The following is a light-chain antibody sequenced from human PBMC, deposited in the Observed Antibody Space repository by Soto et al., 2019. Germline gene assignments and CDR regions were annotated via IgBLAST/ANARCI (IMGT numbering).Light chain of an antibody. V-gene: IGKV3D-15*01. CDR2: GVS. Sequence: EIVLTQSXATLSXXXGXTXXLSXRASQSVXSHLAWFQQXPGQAPRLLMYGVSTXATGMPARFSGSGSGTEFTLIISSLQSXXXADYYCQQYSDWPLTFGGGTKVEIK. CDR3: QQYSDWPLT. CDR1: QSVXSH. J-gene: IGKJ4*01.